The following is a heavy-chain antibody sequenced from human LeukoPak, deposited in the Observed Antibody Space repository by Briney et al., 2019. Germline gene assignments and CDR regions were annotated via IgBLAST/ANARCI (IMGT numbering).Heavy chain of an antibody. CDR2: TKKDGSEK. V-gene: IGHV3-7*01. D-gene: IGHD3-22*01. Sequence: GGSLRLSCAASGFTFSSYWMSWVRQAPGKGPEWVANTKKDGSEKEYVDSVKGRFTISRDNAKNSLYLQMNSLRVEDTAVYYCVRVDTSGYYYELSFDYWGQGTLVTVSS. CDR3: VRVDTSGYYYELSFDY. CDR1: GFTFSSYW. J-gene: IGHJ4*02.